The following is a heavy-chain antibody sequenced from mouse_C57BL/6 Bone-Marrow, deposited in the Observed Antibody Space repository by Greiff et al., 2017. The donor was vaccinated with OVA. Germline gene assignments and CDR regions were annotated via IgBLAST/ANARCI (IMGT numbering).Heavy chain of an antibody. Sequence: VQLQQPGAELVKTGASVNLSCKASGYTFTSYWMQWVKQRPGQGLEWIGEIDPSDSYTNYNQKFKGKATLTVDTSSSTAYMQLSSLTSEDSAVYYCARGTNTGTHYWGQGTTLTVSS. J-gene: IGHJ2*01. CDR1: GYTFTSYW. CDR3: ARGTNTGTHY. V-gene: IGHV1-50*01. CDR2: IDPSDSYT. D-gene: IGHD4-1*01.